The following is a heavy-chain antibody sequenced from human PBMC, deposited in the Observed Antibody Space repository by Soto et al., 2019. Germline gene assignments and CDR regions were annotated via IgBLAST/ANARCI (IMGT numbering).Heavy chain of an antibody. CDR1: GGFVSSGSYY. J-gene: IGHJ3*02. CDR3: ARVERGTATTVVDAFDI. V-gene: IGHV4-34*01. Sequence: QVQLQQWGAGLLKPSETLSLTCAVYGGFVSSGSYYWSWIRQPPGKGLEWIGEMSHSGGTRFNPSLKSRVTISVKTSKNQFSLKMSSVTAADTALYYCARVERGTATTVVDAFDIWGPGTMVTVSS. D-gene: IGHD1-1*01. CDR2: MSHSGGT.